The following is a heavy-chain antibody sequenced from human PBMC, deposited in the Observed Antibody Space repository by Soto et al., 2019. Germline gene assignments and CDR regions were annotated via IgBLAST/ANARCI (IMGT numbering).Heavy chain of an antibody. J-gene: IGHJ4*02. Sequence: QVQLQESGPGLVKPSQTLSLTCTVSGGSISSAGYYWSWVRQHPGKGLELIGNIHYSGTTYYNPSLKCRLSISVDTSKNHFSLNLRSVTAADTAVYYCARDYGSGIYLDNWGQGTLVTVSS. CDR3: ARDYGSGIYLDN. CDR1: GGSISSAGYY. D-gene: IGHD3-10*01. CDR2: IHYSGTT. V-gene: IGHV4-31*03.